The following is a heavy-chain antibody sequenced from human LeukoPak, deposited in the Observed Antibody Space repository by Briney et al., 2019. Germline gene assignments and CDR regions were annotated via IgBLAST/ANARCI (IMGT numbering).Heavy chain of an antibody. CDR3: ARFGYNCSSTSCPRGGGDY. CDR2: IYYSGST. V-gene: IGHV4-39*01. J-gene: IGHJ4*02. D-gene: IGHD2-2*01. Sequence: PSETLSLTCTVSGGSISSSSYYWGWIRQPPGKGLEWIGSIYYSGSTYYNPSLKSRVTISVDTSKNQFSLKLSSVTAADTAVYYCARFGYNCSSTSCPRGGGDYWGQGTLVTVSS. CDR1: GGSISSSSYY.